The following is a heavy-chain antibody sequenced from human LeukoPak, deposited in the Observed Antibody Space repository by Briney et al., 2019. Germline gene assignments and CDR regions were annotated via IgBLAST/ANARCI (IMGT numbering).Heavy chain of an antibody. CDR1: GFTFSSYA. D-gene: IGHD2-15*01. CDR2: ISGSGGST. CDR3: AKDSRYCSGGSCYFSPFDY. J-gene: IGHJ4*02. V-gene: IGHV3-23*01. Sequence: PGGSLRLSCAASGFTFSSYAKSWVRQAPGKGLEWVSAISGSGGSTYYADSVKGRFTISRDNSKNTLYLQMNSLRAEDTAVYYCAKDSRYCSGGSCYFSPFDYWGQGTLVTVSS.